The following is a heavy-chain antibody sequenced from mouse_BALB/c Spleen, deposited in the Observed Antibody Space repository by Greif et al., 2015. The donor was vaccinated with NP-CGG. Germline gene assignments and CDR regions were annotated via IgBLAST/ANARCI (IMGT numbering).Heavy chain of an antibody. Sequence: EVKLVESGGGLVKPGGSLKLSCAASGFALSSYDMSWFRQTPEKRLEWVAYISSGGGSTYYPDTVKGRFTISRDNAKNTLYLQMSSLKSEDTAMYYCARFDGYYAMDYWGQGTSVTVSS. CDR1: GFALSSYD. J-gene: IGHJ4*01. V-gene: IGHV5-12-1*01. CDR2: ISSGGGST. D-gene: IGHD2-3*01. CDR3: ARFDGYYAMDY.